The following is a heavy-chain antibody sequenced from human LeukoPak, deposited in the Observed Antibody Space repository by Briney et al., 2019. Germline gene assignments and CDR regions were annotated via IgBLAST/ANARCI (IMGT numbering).Heavy chain of an antibody. CDR2: ISYDGSNK. CDR3: AKDFNLEQQLVWYYYGMDV. Sequence: GRSLRLSCAASGFTFSSYGMHWVRQAPGKGLGWVAVISYDGSNKYYADSVKGRFTISRDNSKNTLYLQMNSLRAEDTAVYYCAKDFNLEQQLVWYYYGMDVWGQGTTVTVSS. D-gene: IGHD6-13*01. CDR1: GFTFSSYG. J-gene: IGHJ6*02. V-gene: IGHV3-30*18.